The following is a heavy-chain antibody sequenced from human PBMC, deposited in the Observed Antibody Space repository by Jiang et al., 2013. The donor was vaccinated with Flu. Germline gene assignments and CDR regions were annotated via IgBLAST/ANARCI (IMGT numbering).Heavy chain of an antibody. J-gene: IGHJ4*02. CDR2: IYPGDSDT. Sequence: GAEVKKPGESLRISCQGSGYTFTTYWITWVRQMPGKGLEWMGIIYPGDSDTRYGPSFQGLVTISADKSINTAYLQWNSLRASDIALYYCARLRFGALAGFDSWGQGTLVTVSS. CDR1: GYTFTTYW. D-gene: IGHD6-19*01. V-gene: IGHV5-51*01. CDR3: ARLRFGALAGFDS.